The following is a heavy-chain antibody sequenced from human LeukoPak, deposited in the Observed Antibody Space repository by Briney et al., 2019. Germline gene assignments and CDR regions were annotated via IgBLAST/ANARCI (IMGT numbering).Heavy chain of an antibody. CDR3: ARQNPAVGGQGLDY. D-gene: IGHD6-13*01. CDR2: IFYTGST. V-gene: IGHV4-59*08. J-gene: IGHJ4*02. Sequence: SETLSLTCTVSGGFISGHYWSWIRQPPGKGLEWIGYIFYTGSTDYNPSLRSRITMSVGTSKNQFSLRLTSVTAADTAVYYCARQNPAVGGQGLDYWGQGILVTVFS. CDR1: GGFISGHY.